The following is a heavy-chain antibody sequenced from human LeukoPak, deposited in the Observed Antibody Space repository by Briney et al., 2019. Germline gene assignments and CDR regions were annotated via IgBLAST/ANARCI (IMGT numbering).Heavy chain of an antibody. V-gene: IGHV3-7*04. J-gene: IGHJ4*02. CDR2: IKHDGTET. CDR1: EFIFRNYW. D-gene: IGHD5-24*01. Sequence: GGSLRLSCAASEFIFRNYWMIWVRQAPGKGLEWVANIKHDGTETNYVDSVKGRFTISRDNAKKSLYLQMNSLRAEDSAVYYCATDRDGYRKNWYRFHYWGQGTLVTVSS. CDR3: ATDRDGYRKNWYRFHY.